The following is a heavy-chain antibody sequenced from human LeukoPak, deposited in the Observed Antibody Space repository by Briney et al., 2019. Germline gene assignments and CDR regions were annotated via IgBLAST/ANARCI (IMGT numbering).Heavy chain of an antibody. CDR2: IIPIFGTA. CDR1: GGTFSSYA. D-gene: IGHD5-18*01. Sequence: SVKVSCKASGGTFSSYAISWVRQAPGQGLEWMGGIIPIFGTANYAQKFQGRVTITTDESTSTAYMELSSLRSVDTAVYYCAREGGYSYGPAFDYWGQGTLVTVSS. V-gene: IGHV1-69*05. J-gene: IGHJ4*02. CDR3: AREGGYSYGPAFDY.